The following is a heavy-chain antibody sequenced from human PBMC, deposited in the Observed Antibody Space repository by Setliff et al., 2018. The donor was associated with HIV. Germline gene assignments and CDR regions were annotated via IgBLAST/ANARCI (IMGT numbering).Heavy chain of an antibody. V-gene: IGHV1-18*01. CDR3: ARGGPARVALLCWFDP. CDR1: GYTFINFG. D-gene: IGHD2-21*01. J-gene: IGHJ5*02. CDR2: INPYNGNT. Sequence: ASVKVSCKASGYTFINFGINWLRQAPGQGLEWVGWINPYNGNTKYGQKFQGTVTMTRDTTTSTAYLELRRLRSDDTAVYFCARGGPARVALLCWFDPWGQGTLVTVSS.